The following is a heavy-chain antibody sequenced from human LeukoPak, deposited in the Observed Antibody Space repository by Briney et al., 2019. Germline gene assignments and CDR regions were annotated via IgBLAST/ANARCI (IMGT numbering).Heavy chain of an antibody. D-gene: IGHD6-6*01. CDR2: IYPGDSDT. Sequence: GESLKISCKGSGYSFTSYWIGWVRQMPGKGLEWMGIIYPGDSDTRYSPSFQGQVIISADKSISTAYLQWSSLKASDTAMYYCARPLDPHHDAFDIWGQGTMVTVSS. CDR3: ARPLDPHHDAFDI. J-gene: IGHJ3*02. CDR1: GYSFTSYW. V-gene: IGHV5-51*01.